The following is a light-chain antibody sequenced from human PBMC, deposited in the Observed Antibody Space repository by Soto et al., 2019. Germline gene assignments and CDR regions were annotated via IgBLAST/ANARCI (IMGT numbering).Light chain of an antibody. CDR2: TAS. CDR3: QQSYNSRRN. V-gene: IGKV1-39*01. Sequence: DILITQSPSSLTASVGDRVTITCRTSPTIDNFLNWYQHHPGKAPRLLISTASSLQSGVTSRFSGTGLGTEFTLTINGLQPEDSATYYCQQSYNSRRNFGPGTRLEIK. J-gene: IGKJ2*02. CDR1: PTIDNF.